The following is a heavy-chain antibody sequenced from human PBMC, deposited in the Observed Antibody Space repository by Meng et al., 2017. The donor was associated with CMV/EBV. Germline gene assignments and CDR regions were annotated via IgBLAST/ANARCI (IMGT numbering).Heavy chain of an antibody. CDR3: ARVTSRVAGAFDY. J-gene: IGHJ4*02. Sequence: QVQLQESGPGLVKPSQTLALTRTVSGGSIRSGDYYWSWIRQPPGKGLEWIGYIYYSGSTYYNPSLKSRVTISVDTSKNQFSLKLSSVTAADTAVYYCARVTSRVAGAFDYWGQGTLVTVSS. D-gene: IGHD1-14*01. CDR2: IYYSGST. CDR1: GGSIRSGDYY. V-gene: IGHV4-30-4*08.